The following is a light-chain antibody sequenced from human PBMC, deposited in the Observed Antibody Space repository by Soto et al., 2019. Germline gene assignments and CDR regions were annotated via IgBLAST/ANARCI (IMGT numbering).Light chain of an antibody. V-gene: IGKV1-9*01. J-gene: IGKJ3*01. CDR1: RGISSS. CDR2: AAS. CDR3: QQNNSYPL. Sequence: DIQLTQSPSFLSVSAGDRVTITCRASRGISSSLAWYQQKPGKDAKLLIYAASTLQSVVPPRFSGSGSEKEFTLTISTLEAEDFATYYCQQNNSYPLFGPGTKVDI.